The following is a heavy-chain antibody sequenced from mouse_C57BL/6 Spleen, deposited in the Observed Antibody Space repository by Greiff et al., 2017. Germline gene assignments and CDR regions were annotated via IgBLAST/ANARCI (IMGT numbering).Heavy chain of an antibody. CDR1: GYTFTSYW. Sequence: VQLQQPGTELVKPGASVKLSCKASGYTFTSYWMHWVKQRPGQGLEWIGNINPSYGGTNYNEKFKSKGTLTVDKSSSTADMQRSSLTSEDSAVYYCARFLYDGYYWFAYWGQGTLVTVSA. J-gene: IGHJ3*01. CDR3: ARFLYDGYYWFAY. D-gene: IGHD2-3*01. V-gene: IGHV1-53*01. CDR2: INPSYGGT.